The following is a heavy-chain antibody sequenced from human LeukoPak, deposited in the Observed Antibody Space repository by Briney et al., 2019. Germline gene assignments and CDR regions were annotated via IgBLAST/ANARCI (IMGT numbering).Heavy chain of an antibody. J-gene: IGHJ3*02. D-gene: IGHD4-11*01. V-gene: IGHV4-39*07. CDR3: ARDLSYSIHDAFDI. Sequence: PSETLSLTCTVSGGSISSSSYYWGWIRQPPGKGLEWIGSIYYSGSTYYNPSLKGRVTISVDTSKNQFSLKLSSVTAADTAVYYCARDLSYSIHDAFDIWGQGTMVTVSS. CDR2: IYYSGST. CDR1: GGSISSSSYY.